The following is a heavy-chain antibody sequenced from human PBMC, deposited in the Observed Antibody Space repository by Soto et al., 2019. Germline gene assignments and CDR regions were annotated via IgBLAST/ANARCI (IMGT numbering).Heavy chain of an antibody. D-gene: IGHD1-26*01. CDR2: LDPEDGET. CDR3: VLGWEPPLASAFDI. V-gene: IGHV1-24*01. J-gene: IGHJ3*02. CDR1: GYTLTELS. Sequence: ASVKVSCKVSGYTLTELSMHWVRQAPGKGLEWMGGLDPEDGETTYAQKFQGRVTMTEDTSTDTAYMELSSLRSEDTAVYYRVLGWEPPLASAFDIWGQGTMVTVSS.